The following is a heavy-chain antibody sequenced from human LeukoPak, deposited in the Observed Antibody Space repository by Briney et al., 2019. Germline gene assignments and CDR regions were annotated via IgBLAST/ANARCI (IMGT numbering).Heavy chain of an antibody. V-gene: IGHV3-11*04. CDR1: GFTFSDYY. J-gene: IGHJ4*02. CDR3: ARWRLRLGELSPTLGY. CDR2: ISSSGSTI. Sequence: GGSLRLSCAASGFTFSDYYMSWIRQAPGKGLERVSYISSSGSTIYYADSVKGRFTISRDNAKNSLYLQMNSLRAEDTAVYYCARWRLRLGELSPTLGYWGQGTLVTVSS. D-gene: IGHD3-16*02.